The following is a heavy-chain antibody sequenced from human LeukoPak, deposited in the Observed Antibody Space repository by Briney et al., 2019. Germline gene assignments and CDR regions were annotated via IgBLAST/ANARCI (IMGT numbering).Heavy chain of an antibody. CDR2: IIPIFGTA. CDR3: ARGPRITMIVVAIGHY. V-gene: IGHV1-69*13. J-gene: IGHJ4*02. CDR1: GGTFSSYA. Sequence: ASVEVSCKASGGTFSSYAISWVRQAPGQGLEWMGGIIPIFGTANYAQKFQGRVTITADESTSTAYMELSSLRSEDTAVYYCARGPRITMIVVAIGHYWGQGTLVTVSS. D-gene: IGHD3-22*01.